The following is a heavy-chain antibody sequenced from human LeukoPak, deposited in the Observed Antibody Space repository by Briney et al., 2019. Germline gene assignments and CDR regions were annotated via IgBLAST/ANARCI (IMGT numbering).Heavy chain of an antibody. D-gene: IGHD6-25*01. CDR2: INPNSGGT. CDR1: GHTFTVYY. J-gene: IGHJ4*02. CDR3: ARGYSSVDY. Sequence: ASVMVSCTASGHTFTVYYMHWVRQAPGQGLEWMGWINPNSGGTKYAQKFQGRVTMTRDTSISTAYMELSRLRSDDTAVYYCARGYSSVDYWGQGTLVTVSA. V-gene: IGHV1-2*02.